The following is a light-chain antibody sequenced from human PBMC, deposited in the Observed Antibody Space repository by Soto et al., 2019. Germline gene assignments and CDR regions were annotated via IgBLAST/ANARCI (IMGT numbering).Light chain of an antibody. J-gene: IGLJ3*02. Sequence: QSVLTQPASVSGSPGQSITISCTGTSSDVGGYNYVSWYQQHPGKAPKLMIYDVSNRPSGVSNRFSGSKSGNTASLTISGLQADDEADYYCSSYTSSSSSSGVFGGGTKLTVL. V-gene: IGLV2-14*01. CDR1: SSDVGGYNY. CDR3: SSYTSSSSSSGV. CDR2: DVS.